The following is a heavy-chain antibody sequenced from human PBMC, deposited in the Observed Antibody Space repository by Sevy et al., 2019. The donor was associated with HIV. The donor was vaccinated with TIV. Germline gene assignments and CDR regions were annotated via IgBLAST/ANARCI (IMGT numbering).Heavy chain of an antibody. D-gene: IGHD3-16*01. CDR2: IYLGGTT. CDR1: GFTLSSNF. V-gene: IGHV3-53*01. J-gene: IGHJ4*02. Sequence: GGSLRLSCAASGFTLSSNFMSWVRQAPGKGLEWVSVIYLGGTTYYADSVKGRFTISRDNSKNTLYLLMNSLRAEDTAVYYCARGKHISDYYGSFDYWGQGTLVTVSS. CDR3: ARGKHISDYYGSFDY.